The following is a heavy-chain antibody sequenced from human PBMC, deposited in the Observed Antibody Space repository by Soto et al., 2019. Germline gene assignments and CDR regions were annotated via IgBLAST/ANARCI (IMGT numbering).Heavy chain of an antibody. J-gene: IGHJ6*04. D-gene: IGHD6-13*01. CDR2: IKQDGSEK. CDR3: AGSTSSWGV. Sequence: EVQVVESGGGLVQPGGSLRLSRVASGFTSSNYWMNWVRQAPGKGLEWVANIKQDGSEKNYVDSVKGRFTISRDNAKNSLYLQMSSLRAEDTAVYYCAGSTSSWGVWGKGTTVTVSS. CDR1: GFTSSNYW. V-gene: IGHV3-7*01.